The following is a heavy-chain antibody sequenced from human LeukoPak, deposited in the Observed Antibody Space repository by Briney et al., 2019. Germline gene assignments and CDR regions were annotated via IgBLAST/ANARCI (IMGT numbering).Heavy chain of an antibody. J-gene: IGHJ6*03. CDR2: ISSSSSYI. V-gene: IGHV3-11*06. CDR3: ARAPRYSSGMVAGVSAGYMDV. CDR1: GFTFSDYY. Sequence: GGSLRLSCAASGFTFSDYYMSWIRQAPGKGLEWVSSISSSSSYIYYADSVKGRFTISRDNAKNSLYLQMNSLRAEDTAVYYCARAPRYSSGMVAGVSAGYMDVWGKGTAVTVSS. D-gene: IGHD6-19*01.